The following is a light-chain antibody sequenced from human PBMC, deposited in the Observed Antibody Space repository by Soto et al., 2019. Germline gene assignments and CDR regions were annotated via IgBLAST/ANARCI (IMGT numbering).Light chain of an antibody. V-gene: IGKV3-15*01. J-gene: IGKJ1*01. CDR2: GAS. Sequence: EIVMTQSPATLSVSPGERATLSCRASQTVSSNLAWYQQRPGQAPRLLIYGASTRATDIPARFSGSGSETEFTLTISILQSEDFAVYYCQHYSNWQTWTFGQGTRVDMK. CDR1: QTVSSN. CDR3: QHYSNWQTWT.